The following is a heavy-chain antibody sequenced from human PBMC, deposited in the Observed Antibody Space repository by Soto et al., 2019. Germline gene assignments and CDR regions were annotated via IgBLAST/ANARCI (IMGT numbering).Heavy chain of an antibody. D-gene: IGHD2-8*01. Sequence: GASVKVSCKASGYTFTSYYMHWVRQAPGQGLEWMGIINPSGGSTSYAQKFQGRVTMTRDTSTSTVYMELSSLRSGDTAVYYCARGRVLYYLHYYYYYGMDVWGQGTTVTV. CDR3: ARGRVLYYLHYYYYYGMDV. CDR2: INPSGGST. J-gene: IGHJ6*02. V-gene: IGHV1-46*01. CDR1: GYTFTSYY.